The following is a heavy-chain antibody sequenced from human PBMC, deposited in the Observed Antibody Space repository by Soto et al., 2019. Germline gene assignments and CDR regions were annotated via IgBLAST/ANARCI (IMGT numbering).Heavy chain of an antibody. J-gene: IGHJ4*02. CDR1: GYNFAGYW. V-gene: IGHV5-51*01. D-gene: IGHD3-3*01. CDR3: ARGGVSTRTFDY. Sequence: GESLKISGKVSGYNFAGYWIAWVRQMPGKGLELMGIIYPSDSDTRYRPSFQGQVTTSADKSISSAYLQWSSLRASGTAMYYCARGGVSTRTFDYWGQGTPVTVSS. CDR2: IYPSDSDT.